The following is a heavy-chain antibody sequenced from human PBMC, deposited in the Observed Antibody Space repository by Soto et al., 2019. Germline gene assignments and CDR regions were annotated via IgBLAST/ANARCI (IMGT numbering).Heavy chain of an antibody. V-gene: IGHV4-34*01. J-gene: IGHJ4*02. D-gene: IGHD6-13*01. Sequence: SETLSLTCAVYGGSFSGYYWSWIRQPPGKGLEWIGEINHSGSTNYNPSLKSRVTISVDTSKNQFSLKLSSVTAADTAVYYCARSQLAAAGNWMTRYYFDYWGQGTLVTVSS. CDR2: INHSGST. CDR3: ARSQLAAAGNWMTRYYFDY. CDR1: GGSFSGYY.